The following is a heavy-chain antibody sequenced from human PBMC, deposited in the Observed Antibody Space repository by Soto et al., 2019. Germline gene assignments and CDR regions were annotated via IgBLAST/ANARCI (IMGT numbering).Heavy chain of an antibody. J-gene: IGHJ4*02. V-gene: IGHV4-59*01. D-gene: IGHD5-12*01. Sequence: PSETLSLTCTVSGGSISSYYWSWIRQPPGKGLEWIGYIYYSGSTNYNPSLKSRVTISVDTSKNQFSLKLSSVTAADTAVYYCARAMATTLYYFDYWGQGTLVTVS. CDR3: ARAMATTLYYFDY. CDR2: IYYSGST. CDR1: GGSISSYY.